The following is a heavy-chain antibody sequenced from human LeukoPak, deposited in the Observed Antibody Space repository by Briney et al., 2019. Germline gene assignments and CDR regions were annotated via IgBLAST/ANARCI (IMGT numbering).Heavy chain of an antibody. CDR1: GFTFSGYA. CDR3: AKTYHDSGYSGFDY. Sequence: QPGGSLGLACAASGFTFSGYAMGWVRQAPGKGLEWVSTISDTGGSTYYADSVKGRFTISRDNSKNTLYLQMNSLGAEDTALYYCAKTYHDSGYSGFDYWGQGTLVTVSS. V-gene: IGHV3-23*01. CDR2: ISDTGGST. D-gene: IGHD3-22*01. J-gene: IGHJ4*02.